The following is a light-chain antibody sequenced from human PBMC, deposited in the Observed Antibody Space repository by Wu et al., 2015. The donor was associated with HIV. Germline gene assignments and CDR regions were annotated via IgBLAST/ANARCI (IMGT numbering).Light chain of an antibody. J-gene: IGKJ1*01. CDR2: GGS. V-gene: IGKV3-15*01. CDR3: QQYNNRPPWT. CDR1: QTVSSN. Sequence: EIVMTQSPATLSVSPGERAILSCRASQTVSSNLAWYQQKPGQAPRLLIYGGSTRTTGVPARFSGSGSGTEFTLTISSLQSEDFAVYFCQQYNNRPPWTFGQGTKVEIK.